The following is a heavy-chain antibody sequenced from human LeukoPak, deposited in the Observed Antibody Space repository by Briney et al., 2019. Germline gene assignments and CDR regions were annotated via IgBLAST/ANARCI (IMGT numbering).Heavy chain of an antibody. CDR1: AFIFSGHW. D-gene: IGHD6-19*01. CDR3: ARDRKLWEAVAFNYYYYYYGMDV. J-gene: IGHJ6*02. V-gene: IGHV3-7*03. Sequence: GGSLRLSCEGSAFIFSGHWMNWVRQTPGKGLEWVASIKEDGSERQYVDSVKGRFSISRDNTKGSLFLQLNSLRAEDTAVYYCARDRKLWEAVAFNYYYYYYGMDVWGQGTTVTVSS. CDR2: IKEDGSER.